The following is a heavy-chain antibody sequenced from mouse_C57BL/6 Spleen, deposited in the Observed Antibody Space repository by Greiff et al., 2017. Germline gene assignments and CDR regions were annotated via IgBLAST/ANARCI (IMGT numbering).Heavy chain of an antibody. Sequence: QVQLQQSGPELVKPGASVKISCKASGYAFSSSWMNWVKQRPGKGLEWIGRIYPGDGDTNYNGKFKGKATLTADKSSSTAYMQLSSLTSEDSAVYFCARAKDYGNAMDYWGQGTSVTVSS. CDR1: GYAFSSSW. D-gene: IGHD1-1*01. CDR3: ARAKDYGNAMDY. CDR2: IYPGDGDT. J-gene: IGHJ4*01. V-gene: IGHV1-82*01.